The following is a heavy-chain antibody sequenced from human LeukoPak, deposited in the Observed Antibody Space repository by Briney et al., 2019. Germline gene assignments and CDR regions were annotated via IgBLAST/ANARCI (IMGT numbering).Heavy chain of an antibody. D-gene: IGHD5-24*01. V-gene: IGHV3-23*01. CDR3: AKNRDGYHAFDI. CDR2: IAGSGDST. CDR1: GFTFSSCV. J-gene: IGHJ3*02. Sequence: GGSLRLSCAASGFTFSSCVMSWVRQAPGKGLEWVSAIAGSGDSTYYADSVKGRFTISRDNSKNTLYLQMNSLRAEDTAVYYCAKNRDGYHAFDIWGQGTMVTVSS.